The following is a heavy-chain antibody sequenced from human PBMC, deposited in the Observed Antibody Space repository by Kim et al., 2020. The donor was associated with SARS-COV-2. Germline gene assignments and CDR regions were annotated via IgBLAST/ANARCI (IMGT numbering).Heavy chain of an antibody. V-gene: IGHV3-48*02. CDR3: ARGAAMVRGVVMDV. Sequence: GGSLRLSCASSGFIFSNYNMNWVRQAPGKGLEWVSYISTISTSIYYADSVKGRFTISRDNAKNSLFLQMSSLRDEDTAVYYCARGAAMVRGVVMDVWGQGTTVTVSS. CDR1: GFIFSNYN. CDR2: ISTISTSI. D-gene: IGHD3-10*01. J-gene: IGHJ6*02.